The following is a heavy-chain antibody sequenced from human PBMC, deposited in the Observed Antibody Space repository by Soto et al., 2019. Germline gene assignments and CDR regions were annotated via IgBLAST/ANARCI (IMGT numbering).Heavy chain of an antibody. Sequence: PSETLSLTCTVSGGSISSYYWSWIRQPPGKGLEWIGYIYYSGSTNYNPSLKSRVTISVDTSKNQFSLKLSSVTAADTAVYYCARGPGYSSGWYGADAFDIRGKGTMVTVSS. V-gene: IGHV4-59*01. D-gene: IGHD6-19*01. CDR1: GGSISSYY. CDR2: IYYSGST. CDR3: ARGPGYSSGWYGADAFDI. J-gene: IGHJ3*02.